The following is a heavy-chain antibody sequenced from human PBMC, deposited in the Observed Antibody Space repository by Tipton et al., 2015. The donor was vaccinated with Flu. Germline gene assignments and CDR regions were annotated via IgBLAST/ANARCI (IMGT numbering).Heavy chain of an antibody. CDR1: GDSIGSPYY. CDR2: IYYSGST. J-gene: IGHJ4*02. Sequence: TLSLTCSVSGDSIGSPYYWGWIRQPPGKGLEWIGCIYYSGSTYYNPSLKTRLTISVDTSKNQFSLRLSSVTAADTAVYYCARHTGDSVRGVIDYWGQGTLVTVSS. V-gene: IGHV4-38-2*01. CDR3: ARHTGDSVRGVIDY. D-gene: IGHD3-10*02.